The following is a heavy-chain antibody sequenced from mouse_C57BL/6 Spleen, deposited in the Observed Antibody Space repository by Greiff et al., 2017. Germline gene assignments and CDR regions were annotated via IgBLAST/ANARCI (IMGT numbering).Heavy chain of an antibody. Sequence: VQLQQSGPELVKPGASVKISCKASGYSFTDYNMNWVKQSNGKSLEWIGVINPNYGTTSYNQKLQGKATLTVDQSSSTAYIQLNSLTSDDSAVYFCARFEGYYYGGSYAMDYWGQGTSVTVSS. CDR2: INPNYGTT. CDR1: GYSFTDYN. D-gene: IGHD1-1*02. J-gene: IGHJ4*01. CDR3: ARFEGYYYGGSYAMDY. V-gene: IGHV1-39*01.